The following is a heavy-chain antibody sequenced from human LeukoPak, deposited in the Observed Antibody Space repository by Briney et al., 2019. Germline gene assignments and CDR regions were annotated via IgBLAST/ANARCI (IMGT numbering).Heavy chain of an antibody. CDR1: GYTFTSYD. V-gene: IGHV1-8*03. CDR3: ARGRGSAYYDFWSGYVSLDY. Sequence: GASVKVSCKASGYTFTSYDINWVRQATGQGLEWMGWMNPTSGNTGYAQKFQGRVTITRNTSISTAYMELSSLRSEDTAVYYCARGRGSAYYDFWSGYVSLDYWGQGTLVTVPS. D-gene: IGHD3-3*01. CDR2: MNPTSGNT. J-gene: IGHJ4*02.